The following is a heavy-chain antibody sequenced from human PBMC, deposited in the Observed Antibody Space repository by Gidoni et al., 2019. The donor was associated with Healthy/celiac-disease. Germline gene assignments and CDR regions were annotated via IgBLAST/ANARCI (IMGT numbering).Heavy chain of an antibody. Sequence: QVQLQESGPGLVKPSQTLSLTCTVPGGSISSGGYYWSWIRQHPGKGLEWIGYIYYSGSTYDNPSLKSRVTISVATSKNQFSLKLCFVTAADTAVYYCARGGSRYDFWSGYQRYWGQGTLVTVSS. CDR3: ARGGSRYDFWSGYQRY. CDR1: GGSISSGGYY. V-gene: IGHV4-31*03. J-gene: IGHJ4*02. CDR2: IYYSGST. D-gene: IGHD3-3*01.